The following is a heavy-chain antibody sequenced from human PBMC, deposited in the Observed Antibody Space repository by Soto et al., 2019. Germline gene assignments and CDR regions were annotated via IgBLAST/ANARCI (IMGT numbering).Heavy chain of an antibody. Sequence: SETLSLTCAVSGGSISSSNWWSWVRQPPGKGLEWIGEIYHSGSTNYNPSLKSRVTISVDKSKNQFSLKLSSVTAADTAVYYCARRSPGNSSGWDYYYYGMDVWGQGTTVTVSS. V-gene: IGHV4-4*02. CDR3: ARRSPGNSSGWDYYYYGMDV. CDR2: IYHSGST. D-gene: IGHD6-19*01. J-gene: IGHJ6*02. CDR1: GGSISSSNW.